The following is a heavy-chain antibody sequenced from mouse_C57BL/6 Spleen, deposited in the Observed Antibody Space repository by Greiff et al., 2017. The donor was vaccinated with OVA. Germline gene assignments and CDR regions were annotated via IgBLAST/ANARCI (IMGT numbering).Heavy chain of an antibody. CDR2: IYPRSGNT. D-gene: IGHD4-1*01. CDR1: GYTFTSYG. CDR3: ATGTEYFDV. J-gene: IGHJ1*03. Sequence: VQLQQSGAELARPGASVKLSCKASGYTFTSYGISWVKQRTGQGLEWIGEIYPRSGNTYYNEKFKGKATLTADKSSSTAYMELRSLTSEDSAVYFCATGTEYFDVWGKGTTVTVSS. V-gene: IGHV1-81*01.